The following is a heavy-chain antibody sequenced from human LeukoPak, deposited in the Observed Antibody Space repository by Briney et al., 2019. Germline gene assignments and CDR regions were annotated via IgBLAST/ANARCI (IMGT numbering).Heavy chain of an antibody. CDR1: GFTFSNYA. D-gene: IGHD5-24*01. V-gene: IGHV3-23*01. J-gene: IGHJ4*02. Sequence: GGSLRLSCAASGFTFSNYAMSWVRQAPGKGLEGVSGISDGGVSTYHTDSVVGRFTVSRDNSKNTLFLQMNSLRAEDTAVYYCAKKMGTIRGFDYWGQGTLVTVSS. CDR3: AKKMGTIRGFDY. CDR2: ISDGGVST.